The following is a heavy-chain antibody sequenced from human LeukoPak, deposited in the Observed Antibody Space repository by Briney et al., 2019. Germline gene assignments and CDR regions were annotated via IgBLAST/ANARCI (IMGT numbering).Heavy chain of an antibody. CDR2: IYTSGST. D-gene: IGHD3-9*01. V-gene: IGHV4-4*09. CDR3: ARQGYDILTGYAWFFDL. CDR1: GGSISSYY. Sequence: SETLSLTCTVSGGSISSYYWSWIRQPPGKGLEWIGYIYTSGSTNYNPSLKSLFTISVDTSKNQFSLKLRSVTAADTAVYYCARQGYDILTGYAWFFDLWGRGTLVTVSS. J-gene: IGHJ2*01.